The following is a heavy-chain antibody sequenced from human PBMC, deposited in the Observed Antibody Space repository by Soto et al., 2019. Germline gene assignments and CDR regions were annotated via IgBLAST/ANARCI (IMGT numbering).Heavy chain of an antibody. CDR1: GGSFSCYY. D-gene: IGHD3-22*01. CDR3: ARGRVYYDSSGYYYGRYFDY. Sequence: SETLSLTCAVYGGSFSCYYWSWIRQPPGKGLEWIGEINHSGSTNYNPSLKSRVTISVDTSKNQFSLKLSSVTAADTAVYYCARGRVYYDSSGYYYGRYFDYWGQGTLVTVSS. V-gene: IGHV4-34*01. J-gene: IGHJ4*02. CDR2: INHSGST.